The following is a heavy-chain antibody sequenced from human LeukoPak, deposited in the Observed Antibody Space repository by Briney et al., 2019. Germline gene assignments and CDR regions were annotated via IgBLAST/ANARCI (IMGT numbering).Heavy chain of an antibody. CDR3: ARGVILTGYYAYFDY. Sequence: SETLSLTCTVSGGSISNYYWSWIRQPAGKGLEWLGRIYTSENTNYNPSFKSRVTMSVDTSKNQFSLKLSSVTAADTAVYYCARGVILTGYYAYFDYWGQGTLVTVSS. V-gene: IGHV4-4*07. J-gene: IGHJ4*02. CDR2: IYTSENT. D-gene: IGHD3-9*01. CDR1: GGSISNYY.